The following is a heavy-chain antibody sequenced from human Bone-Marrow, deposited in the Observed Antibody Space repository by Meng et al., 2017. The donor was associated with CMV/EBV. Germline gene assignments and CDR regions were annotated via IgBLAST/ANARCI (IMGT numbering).Heavy chain of an antibody. CDR3: ARGDEWELLYYFDY. D-gene: IGHD1-26*01. Sequence: ASVKVSCKASGYTFTGYYMHWVRQAPGQGLEWMGWINPHSGGTNYAQKFQGRVTMTRDTSISTAYMELSRLRSDDTDVYYCARGDEWELLYYFDYWGQGTLVTVYS. CDR1: GYTFTGYY. V-gene: IGHV1-2*02. CDR2: INPHSGGT. J-gene: IGHJ4*02.